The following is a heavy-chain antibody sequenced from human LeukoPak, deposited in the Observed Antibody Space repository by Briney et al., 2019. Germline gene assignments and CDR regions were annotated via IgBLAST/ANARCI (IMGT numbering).Heavy chain of an antibody. CDR3: ASHSGSGYSDY. CDR2: FYTTGST. Sequence: SETLSLTCTVSGGSISSGAYYWSWIRQPAGKGLESIGRFYTTGSTNYNPSLKSRVTISVDTARNQFSLKLSSVTAADTAVYYCASHSGSGYSDYWGQGTLVAVSS. D-gene: IGHD2-15*01. J-gene: IGHJ4*02. CDR1: GGSISSGAYY. V-gene: IGHV4-61*02.